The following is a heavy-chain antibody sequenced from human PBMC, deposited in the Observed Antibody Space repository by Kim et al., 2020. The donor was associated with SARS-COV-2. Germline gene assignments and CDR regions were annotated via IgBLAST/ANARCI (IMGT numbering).Heavy chain of an antibody. CDR3: AKFGESSQGHAFDI. CDR2: IYYSGST. V-gene: IGHV4-31*03. CDR1: GGSISSGGYY. J-gene: IGHJ3*02. D-gene: IGHD3-10*01. Sequence: SETLSLTCTVSGGSISSGGYYWSWIRQHPGKGLEWIGYIYYSGSTYYNPSLKSRVTISVDTSKNQFSLKLSSVTAADTAVYYCAKFGESSQGHAFDIWGQGTMVTVSS.